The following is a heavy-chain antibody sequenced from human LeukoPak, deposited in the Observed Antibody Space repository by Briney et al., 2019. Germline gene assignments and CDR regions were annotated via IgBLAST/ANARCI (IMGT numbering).Heavy chain of an antibody. Sequence: PSETLSLTCTVSGGSISSSSYYWGWIRQPPGKGLEWIGSIYYSGSTYYNPSLKSRVTVSVDTSKTQFSLKLSSVTAADTAVYYCASGSGYSSGWYRRGFDYWGQGTLVTVSS. V-gene: IGHV4-39*01. CDR2: IYYSGST. J-gene: IGHJ4*02. CDR1: GGSISSSSYY. D-gene: IGHD6-19*01. CDR3: ASGSGYSSGWYRRGFDY.